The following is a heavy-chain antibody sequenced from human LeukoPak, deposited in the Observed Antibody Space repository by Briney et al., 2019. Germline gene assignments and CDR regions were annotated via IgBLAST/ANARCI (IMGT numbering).Heavy chain of an antibody. CDR1: GDSIRKGGYY. D-gene: IGHD6-13*01. CDR3: ARVVPGYFDV. J-gene: IGHJ4*02. CDR2: IFYTGNT. Sequence: SETLSPTWTVSGDSIRKGGYYWSWIRQHPEKGPEWIGYIFYTGNTHYNPSLQSRVSLSIDTSANHFSLKVNSVTAADTAVYYCARVVPGYFDVWGQGSLVTVSS. V-gene: IGHV4-31*02.